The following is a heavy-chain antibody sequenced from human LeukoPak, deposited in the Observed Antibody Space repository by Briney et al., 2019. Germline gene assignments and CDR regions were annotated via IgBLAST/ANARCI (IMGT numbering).Heavy chain of an antibody. D-gene: IGHD2-2*01. Sequence: PGGSLILSCSASGFTFSNPWMSWVRQAPGKGLEWVGRIKSKTDGGTTDYAAPVKGRFTISRDDSKNTLYLQMNSLKTEDTAVYYCTTVGPYSSNYDFNYWGQGTLVTVSS. CDR2: IKSKTDGGTT. CDR1: GFTFSNPW. CDR3: TTVGPYSSNYDFNY. V-gene: IGHV3-15*01. J-gene: IGHJ4*02.